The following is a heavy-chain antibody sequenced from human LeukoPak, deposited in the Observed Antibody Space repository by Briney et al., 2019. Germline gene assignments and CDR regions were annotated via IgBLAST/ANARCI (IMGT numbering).Heavy chain of an antibody. CDR2: IKQDGSEK. V-gene: IGHV3-7*01. CDR1: GFTFSSYG. D-gene: IGHD3-10*01. J-gene: IGHJ4*02. CDR3: AREYYGSGTDY. Sequence: PGGSLRLSCAASGFTFSSYGMHWVRQAPGKGLEWVANIKQDGSEKYYVDSVKGRFTISRDNAKNSLYLQMNSLRAEDTAVYYCAREYYGSGTDYWGQGTLVTVSS.